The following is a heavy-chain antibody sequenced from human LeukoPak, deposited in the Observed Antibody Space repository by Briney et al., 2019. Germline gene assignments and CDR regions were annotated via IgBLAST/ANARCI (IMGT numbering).Heavy chain of an antibody. Sequence: SETLSLTCAVSGYSISSGYYCGWIRQPPGKGLEWIGSIYHSGSTYYNPSLKSRVTISVDTSKNQFSLKLSSVTAADTAVYYCARHGENPTPEYYYYYYMDVWGKGTTVTVSS. CDR3: ARHGENPTPEYYYYYYMDV. CDR1: GYSISSGYY. D-gene: IGHD1-14*01. CDR2: IYHSGST. J-gene: IGHJ6*03. V-gene: IGHV4-38-2*01.